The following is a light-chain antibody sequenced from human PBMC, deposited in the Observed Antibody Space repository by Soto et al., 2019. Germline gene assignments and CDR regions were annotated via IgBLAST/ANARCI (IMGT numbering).Light chain of an antibody. V-gene: IGKV3-11*01. J-gene: IGKJ4*01. CDR3: QHLTSGPVT. Sequence: EIVLTQSPATLSLSPGERATLSCRASQSVSSYLVWYQQKPGQAPRVLISGASNRATGIPARFSGSGSGTDITLTISSLVPVDFGFYYCQHLTSGPVTFGGGTGVAIK. CDR2: GAS. CDR1: QSVSSY.